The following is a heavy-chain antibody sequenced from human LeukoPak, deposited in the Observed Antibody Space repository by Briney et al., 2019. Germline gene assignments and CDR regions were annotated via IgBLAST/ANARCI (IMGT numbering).Heavy chain of an antibody. Sequence: GGSLRLSWAASGFTFDNYAMNWVRQAPGKGLEWVSYISGGGAKRHYSDSVKGRFTISRDNPKNTLYLQINNLRAEDTAMYYCAKCSAGYYNDAFDIWGRGTMVTVSS. J-gene: IGHJ3*02. V-gene: IGHV3-23*01. D-gene: IGHD3-10*02. CDR1: GFTFDNYA. CDR3: AKCSAGYYNDAFDI. CDR2: ISGGGAKR.